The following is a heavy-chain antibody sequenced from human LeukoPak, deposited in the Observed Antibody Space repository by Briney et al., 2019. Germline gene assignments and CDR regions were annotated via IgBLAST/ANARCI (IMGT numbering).Heavy chain of an antibody. V-gene: IGHV3-23*01. CDR1: GFTFKSYA. CDR2: ISGSGGTT. CDR3: ASADGMDV. J-gene: IGHJ6*02. Sequence: GGSLRLSCAASGFTFKSYAMNWVRRAPGKGLEWVSTISGSGGTTYYADSVKGRFTISRDNSKNTLYLQMNSLRAEDTAAYYCASADGMDVWGQGTTVTVSS.